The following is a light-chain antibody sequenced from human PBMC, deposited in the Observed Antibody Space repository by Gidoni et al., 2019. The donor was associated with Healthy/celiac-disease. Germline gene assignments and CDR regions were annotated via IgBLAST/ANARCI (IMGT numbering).Light chain of an antibody. CDR1: QSISSY. V-gene: IGKV1-39*01. CDR3: QQSYSTPQT. CDR2: AAS. Sequence: DIQMTQSPTSPSAPVGDRVTLTCRASQSISSYLNWYQQKPGKAPKLLIYAASSLQSGVPARFSGSGSGTDFTLTISSLQPEDFAAYYCQQSYSTPQTFGQGTKVEIK. J-gene: IGKJ1*01.